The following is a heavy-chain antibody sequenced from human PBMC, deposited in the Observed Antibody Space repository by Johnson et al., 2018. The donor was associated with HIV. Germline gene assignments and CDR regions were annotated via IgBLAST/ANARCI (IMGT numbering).Heavy chain of an antibody. J-gene: IGHJ3*02. CDR3: ARECSSTRWTYGFDI. CDR2: IWPDGSNR. CDR1: VLILSGYG. Sequence: QVQLVESGGDVVQPGTSLRLSCEASVLILSGYGLHWVRQAPGKGLEWVALIWPDGSNRYYADSVKGRFTISRDNSKNTLYLQMNSLRAEDTAVYYCARECSSTRWTYGFDIWGQGTMVTVSS. V-gene: IGHV3-33*01. D-gene: IGHD6-13*01.